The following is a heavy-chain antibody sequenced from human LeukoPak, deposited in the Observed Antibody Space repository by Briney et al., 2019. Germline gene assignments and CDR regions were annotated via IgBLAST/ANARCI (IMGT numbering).Heavy chain of an antibody. Sequence: ASVKVSCTASGYTFTNYPMHWVRQAPGQRLEWMGWINTGNDNTKYSQKFQGRVTITRDTSASTAYMELSSLRSEDTAVYYCARDRGDWNYFDYWGQGTLVTVSS. CDR3: ARDRGDWNYFDY. D-gene: IGHD1-1*01. CDR1: GYTFTNYP. V-gene: IGHV1-3*04. CDR2: INTGNDNT. J-gene: IGHJ4*02.